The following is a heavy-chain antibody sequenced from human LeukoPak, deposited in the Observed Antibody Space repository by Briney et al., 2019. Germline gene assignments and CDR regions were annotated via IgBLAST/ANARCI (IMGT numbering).Heavy chain of an antibody. CDR2: IIPIFGTA. D-gene: IGHD3-22*01. Sequence: ASVKVSCKASGGTFSSYAISWVRQAPGQGLEWMGGIIPIFGTANYAQKFQGRVTITADESTSTAYMELSSLRSEDTAVYYCAGADYYDISGYYYYFDYWGQGTLVTVSS. J-gene: IGHJ4*02. CDR1: GGTFSSYA. CDR3: AGADYYDISGYYYYFDY. V-gene: IGHV1-69*13.